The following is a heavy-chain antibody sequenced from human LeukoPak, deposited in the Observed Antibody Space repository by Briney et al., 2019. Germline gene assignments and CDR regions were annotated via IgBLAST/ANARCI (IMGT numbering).Heavy chain of an antibody. CDR1: GFTFSDNY. D-gene: IGHD3-22*01. V-gene: IGHV3-11*04. CDR2: ISSSGSI. CDR3: ARDWRDSSGKFPNDALDI. Sequence: PGGSLRLSCAASGFTFSDNYMSWIRQAPGKGLEWVSYISSSGSIYYADSVKGRFTISRDNAKNSLYLQMNSLRAEDTAVYYCARDWRDSSGKFPNDALDIWGQGTMVTVSS. J-gene: IGHJ3*02.